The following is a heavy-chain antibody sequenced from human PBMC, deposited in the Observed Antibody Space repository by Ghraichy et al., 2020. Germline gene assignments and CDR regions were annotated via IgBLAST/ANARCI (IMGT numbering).Heavy chain of an antibody. V-gene: IGHV4-34*01. CDR1: GGSFSGYY. D-gene: IGHD1-26*01. J-gene: IGHJ5*02. CDR3: ARSPPTRGWELPGWFDP. CDR2: INHSGST. Sequence: SETLSLTCAVYGGSFSGYYWSWIRQPPGKGLEWIGEINHSGSTNYNPSLKSRVTISVDTSKNQFSLKLSSVTAADTAVYYCARSPPTRGWELPGWFDPWGQGTLVTVSS.